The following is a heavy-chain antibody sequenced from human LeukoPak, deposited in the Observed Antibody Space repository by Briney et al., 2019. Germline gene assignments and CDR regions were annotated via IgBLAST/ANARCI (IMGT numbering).Heavy chain of an antibody. V-gene: IGHV3-23*01. J-gene: IGHJ4*02. CDR2: ISGSGGRT. CDR3: AKDRGGASYY. Sequence: PGGSLRLSCAASGFNFSTYAMSWVGQAPRKGLQWVSAISGSGGRTYYADSVLGRFTISRDNSKNTLSLQLSSLRAEDTAVYYCAKDRGGASYYWGQGTLVTVSS. CDR1: GFNFSTYA. D-gene: IGHD2-15*01.